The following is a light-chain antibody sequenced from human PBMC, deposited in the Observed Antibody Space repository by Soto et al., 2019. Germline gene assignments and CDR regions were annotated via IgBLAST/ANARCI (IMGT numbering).Light chain of an antibody. V-gene: IGKV1-5*03. CDR3: QHYNSYSEA. J-gene: IGKJ1*01. CDR2: KAS. Sequence: DIQMTQSPSTLSGSVGDRVTSTCRAIQTISSWLAWYQQKPGKAPKLLIYKASTLKSGVPSRFSGSGSGTEFTLTISSLQPDDFATYYCQHYNSYSEAFGHGTKVELK. CDR1: QTISSW.